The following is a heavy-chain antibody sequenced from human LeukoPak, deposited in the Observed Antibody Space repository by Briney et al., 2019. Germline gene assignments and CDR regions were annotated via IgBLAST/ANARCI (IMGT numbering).Heavy chain of an antibody. CDR1: GFTFSTSG. J-gene: IGHJ4*02. CDR3: AKDRSSTWSFDY. D-gene: IGHD2-15*01. Sequence: GVSLRLSCATSGFTFSTSGMHWVRQAPGKGLEWVAVISDDGRKRYYTDSVKGRFTISRDSAKNTVYLQMNSLKTEDTAVYHCAKDRSSTWSFDYWGQGALVTVSS. V-gene: IGHV3-30*18. CDR2: ISDDGRKR.